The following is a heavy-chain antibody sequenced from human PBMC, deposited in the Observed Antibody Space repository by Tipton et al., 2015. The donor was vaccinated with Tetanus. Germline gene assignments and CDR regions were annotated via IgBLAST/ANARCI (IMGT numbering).Heavy chain of an antibody. CDR2: IDYFGTT. CDR1: GGSISTYH. Sequence: TLSLTCTVSGGSISTYHWNWIRQFPGKGLEWIGYIDYFGTTKYNPSLKSRVAMSVDTSKNQLSLKLSSVTAADTAVYYCARSEQQLVRGYYYYYYIDVWGKGTTVTVSS. CDR3: ARSEQQLVRGYYYYYYIDV. V-gene: IGHV4-59*01. J-gene: IGHJ6*03. D-gene: IGHD6-13*01.